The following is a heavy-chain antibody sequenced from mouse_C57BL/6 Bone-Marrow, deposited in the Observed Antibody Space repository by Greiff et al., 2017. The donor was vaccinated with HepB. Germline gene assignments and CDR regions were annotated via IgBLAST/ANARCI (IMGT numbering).Heavy chain of an antibody. CDR1: GFTFTDYY. Sequence: DVMLVESGGGLVQPGGSLSLSCAASGFTFTDYYMSWVRQPPGKALEWLGFIRNKANGYTTEYSASVKGRFTISRDNSQSILYLQMNALRAEDSATYYCARSPYYYGFLAYWGQGTLVTVSA. CDR2: IRNKANGYTT. CDR3: ARSPYYYGFLAY. D-gene: IGHD1-1*01. V-gene: IGHV7-3*01. J-gene: IGHJ3*01.